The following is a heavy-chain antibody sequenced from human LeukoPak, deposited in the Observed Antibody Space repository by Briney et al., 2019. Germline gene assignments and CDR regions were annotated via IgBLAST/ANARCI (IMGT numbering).Heavy chain of an antibody. CDR3: AKGFRAYCTSTSCTGALNFDF. CDR2: IYSGGST. V-gene: IGHV3-53*01. J-gene: IGHJ4*02. D-gene: IGHD2-2*01. CDR1: GFTVSSNY. Sequence: PGGSLRLSCAASGFTVSSNYMSWVRQAPGKGLEWVSVIYSGGSTYYADSVKGRFTISRDTSKNTLFLQMNSLRADDTAVYFCAKGFRAYCTSTSCTGALNFDFWGQGTLVTVSS.